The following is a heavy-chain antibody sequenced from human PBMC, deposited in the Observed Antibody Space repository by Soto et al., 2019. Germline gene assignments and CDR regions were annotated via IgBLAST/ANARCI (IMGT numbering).Heavy chain of an antibody. J-gene: IGHJ5*02. V-gene: IGHV3-11*01. Sequence: GSLRLSCAASGFSCSDYYMSWIRQAPGKGLEWVSYISSSDSSSGSTEYYADSVKGRSTISRDNAKNSLYLQMNSLRAEDTAVYYGARDVEYWFDLWGQGTLVTVSS. CDR2: ISSSDSSSGSTE. CDR3: ARDVEYWFDL. D-gene: IGHD3-3*01. CDR1: GFSCSDYY.